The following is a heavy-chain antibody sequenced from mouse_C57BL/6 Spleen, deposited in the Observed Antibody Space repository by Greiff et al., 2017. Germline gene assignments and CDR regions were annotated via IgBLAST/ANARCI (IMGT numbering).Heavy chain of an antibody. CDR2: ISYDGSN. CDR3: SRRVWHVWYFDV. Sequence: EVKLQESGPGLVKPSQSLSLTCSVTGYSITSGYYWNWFRQFPGNKLEWMGYISYDGSNHYNPSLKNRISITRDRYKNQFVLKLNSVTTEDTATDYCSRRVWHVWYFDVWGTGTTVTVSS. V-gene: IGHV3-6*01. J-gene: IGHJ1*03. CDR1: GYSITSGYY. D-gene: IGHD2-10*02.